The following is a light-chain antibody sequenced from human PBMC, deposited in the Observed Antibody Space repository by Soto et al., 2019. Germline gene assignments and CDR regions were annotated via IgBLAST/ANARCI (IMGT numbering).Light chain of an antibody. CDR2: TAV. V-gene: IGKV1-17*01. CDR3: LQHNRYPWT. CDR1: QDISND. Sequence: DIQMTQSPSSLSASVGDRVTITCRASQDISNDLGWFQQKPGKAPKRLISTAVSLQSGDPSRFSGSGSGTEFTLTICSLQPEDFATYYCLQHNRYPWTCGQGTKVEIK. J-gene: IGKJ1*01.